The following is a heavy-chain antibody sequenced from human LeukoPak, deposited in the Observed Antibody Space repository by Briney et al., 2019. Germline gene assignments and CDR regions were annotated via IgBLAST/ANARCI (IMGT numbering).Heavy chain of an antibody. D-gene: IGHD4-17*01. CDR3: ARRVQYGDYAFDI. Sequence: SGTLSLTCAVSGGSISSSNWWSWVRQPPGKGPEWIGKIYHSGSTNYNPSLKSRVTISVDKSKNQFSLKLSSVTAADTAVYYCARRVQYGDYAFDIWGQGTMVTVSS. J-gene: IGHJ3*02. CDR1: GGSISSSNW. CDR2: IYHSGST. V-gene: IGHV4-4*02.